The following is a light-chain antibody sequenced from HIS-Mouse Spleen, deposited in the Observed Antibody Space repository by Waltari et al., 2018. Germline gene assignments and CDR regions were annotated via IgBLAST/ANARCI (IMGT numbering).Light chain of an antibody. Sequence: QSVLTQPPSASGTPGQRDPISCSRSSSNIGSNTVNLYQQLPGTAPKLLIYSNNQRPSGVPDRFSGSKSGTSASLAISGLQSEDEADYYCAAWDDSLNGNYVFGTGTKVTVL. V-gene: IGLV1-44*01. J-gene: IGLJ1*01. CDR1: SSNIGSNT. CDR3: AAWDDSLNGNYV. CDR2: SNN.